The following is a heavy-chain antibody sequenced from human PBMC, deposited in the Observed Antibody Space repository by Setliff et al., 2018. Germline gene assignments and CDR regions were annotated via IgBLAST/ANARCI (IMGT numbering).Heavy chain of an antibody. V-gene: IGHV4-61*09. J-gene: IGHJ6*03. CDR3: ARLSGFLYIDV. CDR2: IYTSWST. CDR1: GGSISNTFYY. Sequence: SETLSLTCTVSGGSISNTFYYWSWIRQPAGKGLEWIGHIYTSWSTNYNPSLKGRVTISVDTSKNQFSLKLSSVTAADTAVYYCARLSGFLYIDVWGKGTTVTVS. D-gene: IGHD3-3*01.